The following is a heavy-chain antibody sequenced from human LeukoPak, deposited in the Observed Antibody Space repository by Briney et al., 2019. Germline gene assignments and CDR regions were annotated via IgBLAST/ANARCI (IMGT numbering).Heavy chain of an antibody. D-gene: IGHD2-21*02. CDR3: ARSSYCGSNCYFNFDY. Sequence: ASVKVSCKTSGYTFATYFMHWVRQAPGQGLEWMGYIKPNSGVTNYAQKFRGRVTMTWDTSISTAYIELSGLTSDDMAIYYCARSSYCGSNCYFNFDYWGQGTLVTVSS. CDR1: GYTFATYF. CDR2: IKPNSGVT. J-gene: IGHJ4*02. V-gene: IGHV1-2*02.